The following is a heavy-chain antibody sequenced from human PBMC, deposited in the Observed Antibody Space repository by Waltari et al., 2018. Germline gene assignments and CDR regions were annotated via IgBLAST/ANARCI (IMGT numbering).Heavy chain of an antibody. CDR3: AKGPESRSF. Sequence: EVQLLESGGGLVQPGGSLRLSCAASGFTFSSYAMSWVRQAPVKGLGGVAAIMGSGGSTYYADSVKGRFTITRDNSKSTLYLQMSSLRAEDTAVYYCAKGPESRSFWGQGTLVTVSS. CDR1: GFTFSSYA. J-gene: IGHJ4*02. V-gene: IGHV3-23*01. D-gene: IGHD3-10*01. CDR2: IMGSGGST.